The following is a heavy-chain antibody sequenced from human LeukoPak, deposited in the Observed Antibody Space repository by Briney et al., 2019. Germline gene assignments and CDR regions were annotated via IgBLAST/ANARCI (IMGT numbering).Heavy chain of an antibody. V-gene: IGHV3-7*01. J-gene: IGHJ4*02. D-gene: IGHD6-19*01. CDR3: AKTYSSAWWALDY. CDR2: IKQDGSKK. CDR1: GFPFSSYW. Sequence: GGSLRLSCVASGFPFSSYWMTWVRQAPGKGLEWVANIKQDGSKKSYVDSVKGRFTISRDNAKNSLYLQMNSLRAEDTAIYYCAKTYSSAWWALDYWGQGTLVTVSS.